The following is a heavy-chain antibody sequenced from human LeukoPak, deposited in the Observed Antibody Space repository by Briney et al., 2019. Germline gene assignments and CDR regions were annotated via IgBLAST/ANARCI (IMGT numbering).Heavy chain of an antibody. CDR3: ARAHSGGLFDY. D-gene: IGHD6-19*01. J-gene: IGHJ4*02. CDR1: GFTFSSYS. Sequence: GGSLRLSCAASGFTFSSYSMIWVRQAPGKGLEWVSSISSSSSYIYYADSVKGRFTISRDNAKNSLYLQMNSLRAEDTAVYYCARAHSGGLFDYWGQGTLVTVSS. V-gene: IGHV3-21*01. CDR2: ISSSSSYI.